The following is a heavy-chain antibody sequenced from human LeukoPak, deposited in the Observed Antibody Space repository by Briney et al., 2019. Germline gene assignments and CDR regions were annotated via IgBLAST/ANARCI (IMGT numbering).Heavy chain of an antibody. J-gene: IGHJ4*02. CDR2: IKWDGSEK. D-gene: IGHD2-15*01. CDR1: GFTFSIYF. CDR3: ARLYCSGGACYSYFEY. Sequence: GGSLRLSCAASGFTFSIYFMSWVRQAPEKGLEWVASIKWDGSEKYYVDSVKGRFTISRDNAENSVYLQMNNLRAEDTAVYYCARLYCSGGACYSYFEYWGQGTLVTVSS. V-gene: IGHV3-7*01.